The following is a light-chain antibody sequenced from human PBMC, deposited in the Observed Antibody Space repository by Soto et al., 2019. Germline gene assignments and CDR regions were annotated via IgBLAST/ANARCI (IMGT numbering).Light chain of an antibody. V-gene: IGKV3-15*01. Sequence: EMVMTQSPATLSVSPGERVTLSCRASRSISNNLAWYQQKPGQAPRLLIYGASTRATGIPARFSGSGSGTEFTLTISSLQSEDVAMYYCQPHNNWPVVTFGGGTRVEIK. CDR3: QPHNNWPVVT. CDR2: GAS. CDR1: RSISNN. J-gene: IGKJ4*01.